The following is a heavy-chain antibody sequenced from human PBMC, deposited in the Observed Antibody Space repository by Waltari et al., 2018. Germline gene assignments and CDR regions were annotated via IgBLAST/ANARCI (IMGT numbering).Heavy chain of an antibody. Sequence: EVQLVESGGGLVKPGGSLRLSCAASGFTFSSYSMNWVRQAPGKGLEWVSSISSSSSYIYYADSVKGRFTISRDNAKNSLYLQMNSLRTEDSSGGKDAFDIWGQGTMVTVSS. CDR2: ISSSSSYI. CDR1: GFTFSSYS. V-gene: IGHV3-21*01. CDR3: AFDI. J-gene: IGHJ3*02. D-gene: IGHD2-15*01.